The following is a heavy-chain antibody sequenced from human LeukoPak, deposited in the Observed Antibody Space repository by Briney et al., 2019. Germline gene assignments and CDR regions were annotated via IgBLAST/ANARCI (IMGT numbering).Heavy chain of an antibody. D-gene: IGHD2-2*01. CDR3: ATEVSGVVVPAANYYYYMDV. CDR1: GGYISSGDYY. CDR2: IYYSGST. V-gene: IGHV4-30-4*08. J-gene: IGHJ6*03. Sequence: LHTRCLTCTVSGGYISSGDYYWSWIRQPSGKSLAWRRSIYYSGSTYYNPSLKSRVTISVDTPKNHFSVKLSSVTAADTAVYYCATEVSGVVVPAANYYYYMDVWGKGTTVTVSS.